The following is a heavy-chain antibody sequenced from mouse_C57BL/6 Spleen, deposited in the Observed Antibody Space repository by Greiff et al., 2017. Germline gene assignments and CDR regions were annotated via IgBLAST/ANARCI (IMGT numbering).Heavy chain of an antibody. V-gene: IGHV5-9*01. J-gene: IGHJ1*03. D-gene: IGHD1-1*01. CDR1: GFTFSSYT. CDR2: ISGGGGNT. Sequence: ESGGGLVKPGGSLKLSCAASGFTFSSYTMSWVRQTPEKRLEWVATISGGGGNTYYPDSVKGRFTISRDNAKNTLYLQMSSLRSEDTALYYCARQLYGSSPYWYFDVWGTGTTVTVSS. CDR3: ARQLYGSSPYWYFDV.